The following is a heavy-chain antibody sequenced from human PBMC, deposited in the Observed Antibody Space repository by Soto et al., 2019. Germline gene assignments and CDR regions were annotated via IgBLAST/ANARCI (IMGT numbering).Heavy chain of an antibody. D-gene: IGHD2-2*01. CDR1: GFTFSSYG. Sequence: SLRLSCAASGFTFSSYGMHWVRQAPGKGLEWVAVIWYDGSNKYYADSVKGRFTISRDNSKNTLYLRMNSLRAEDTAVYYCARLGGYCTITSCYGYYGMDVWGQGTTVTVSS. J-gene: IGHJ6*02. V-gene: IGHV3-33*01. CDR2: IWYDGSNK. CDR3: ARLGGYCTITSCYGYYGMDV.